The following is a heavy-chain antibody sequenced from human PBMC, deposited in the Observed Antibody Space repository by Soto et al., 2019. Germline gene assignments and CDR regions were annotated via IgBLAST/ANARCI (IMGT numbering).Heavy chain of an antibody. CDR3: ARHCPRPQGPFDY. Sequence: SETLSLTCTVSGDSINKYQWSWVRQPPGKGLEWIGCFYFSTNYNPALNSRVTISVDRSKNHFSLKLTSVTAADTAVYFCARHCPRPQGPFDYWGQGTLVTVSS. CDR1: GDSINKYQ. J-gene: IGHJ4*02. V-gene: IGHV4-59*08. CDR2: FYFST.